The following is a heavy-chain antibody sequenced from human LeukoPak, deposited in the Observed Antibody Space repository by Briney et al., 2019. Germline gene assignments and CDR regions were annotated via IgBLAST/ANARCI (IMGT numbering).Heavy chain of an antibody. CDR2: ISHDGSNQ. J-gene: IGHJ4*02. D-gene: IGHD3-22*01. CDR1: GFTFSSYA. Sequence: PGGSLRLSCAASGFTFSSYAMSWVRQAPGKGLEWVAAISHDGSNQYYADSVKGRFTISRDNSKNTLYLQMNSLRAGDTAVYYCAKINYYDSSGYLDYWGQGTLVIVSS. CDR3: AKINYYDSSGYLDY. V-gene: IGHV3-30*18.